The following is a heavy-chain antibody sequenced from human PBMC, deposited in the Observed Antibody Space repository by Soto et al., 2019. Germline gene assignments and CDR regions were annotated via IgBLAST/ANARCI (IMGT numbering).Heavy chain of an antibody. CDR2: INHSGST. D-gene: IGHD4-17*01. CDR1: GGSFSGYY. V-gene: IGHV4-34*01. Sequence: SETLSLTCAVYGGSFSGYYWSWIRQPPGKGLEWIGEINHSGSTNYNPSLKSRVTISVDTSKNQFSLKLSSVTAADTAVYYCARWNGDYSFDYWGQGTLVTVS. CDR3: ARWNGDYSFDY. J-gene: IGHJ4*02.